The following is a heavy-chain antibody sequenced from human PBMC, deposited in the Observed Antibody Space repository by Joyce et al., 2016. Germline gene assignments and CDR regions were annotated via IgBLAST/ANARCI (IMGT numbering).Heavy chain of an antibody. D-gene: IGHD4-17*01. CDR3: VKDNGDAGYYFHGLDV. Sequence: QVHLVESGGGVVQPGRSLRLSCVASGFTVSKYGMHWVRQAQGKWLVWVAVIAYDGDNKYYLASVKGRFTISRDKSKSTLYLQLNSLTTEDTGVYFCVKDNGDAGYYFHGLDVWGRGTTVAVPS. CDR1: GFTVSKYG. V-gene: IGHV3-30*18. CDR2: IAYDGDNK. J-gene: IGHJ6*02.